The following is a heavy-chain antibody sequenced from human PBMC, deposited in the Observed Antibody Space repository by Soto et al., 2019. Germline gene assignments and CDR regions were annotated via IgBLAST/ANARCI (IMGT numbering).Heavy chain of an antibody. V-gene: IGHV1-69*02. D-gene: IGHD2-2*01. Sequence: SVKVSCKASGGTFSSYTISWVRQAPGQGLEWMGRIIPILGIANYAQKFQGRVTITADKSTSTAYMELSSLRSEDTAVYYCASHPGKRYCSSTSCPPGGHYYYYYYMDVWGKGTTVTVSS. CDR1: GGTFSSYT. J-gene: IGHJ6*03. CDR3: ASHPGKRYCSSTSCPPGGHYYYYYYMDV. CDR2: IIPILGIA.